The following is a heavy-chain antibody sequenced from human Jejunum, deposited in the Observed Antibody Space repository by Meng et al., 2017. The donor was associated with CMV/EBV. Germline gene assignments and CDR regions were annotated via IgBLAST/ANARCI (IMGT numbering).Heavy chain of an antibody. D-gene: IGHD2-15*01. Sequence: EFIFSTYGMNWVRQAPGKGLEWVASISGSSSSIYYADSVKGRFTISRDNAKASLYLQMNSLRAEDTGVYYCTRGIIVVPGAYYLDSWGQGTLVTVSS. CDR1: EFIFSTYG. V-gene: IGHV3-21*01. J-gene: IGHJ4*02. CDR2: ISGSSSSI. CDR3: TRGIIVVPGAYYLDS.